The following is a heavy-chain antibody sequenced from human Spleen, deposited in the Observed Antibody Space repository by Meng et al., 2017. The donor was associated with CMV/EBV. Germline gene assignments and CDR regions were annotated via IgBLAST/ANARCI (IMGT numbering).Heavy chain of an antibody. CDR3: VTDDLCSGGDCSVGY. J-gene: IGHJ4*02. Sequence: ASVKVSCKVSGYSLTELSIQWVRQAPGKGLEWMGGFDPEGGETIYAQKFQGRVTMTEDTSTNTAYMELSNLRSDDTAVYYYVTDDLCSGGDCSVGYWGQGTLVTVSS. CDR2: FDPEGGET. V-gene: IGHV1-24*01. D-gene: IGHD2-21*02. CDR1: GYSLTELS.